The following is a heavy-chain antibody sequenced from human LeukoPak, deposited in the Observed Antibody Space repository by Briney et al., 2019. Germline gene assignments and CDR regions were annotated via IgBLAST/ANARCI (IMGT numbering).Heavy chain of an antibody. Sequence: SETLSLTCAVYGGSFSGYYWSWIRQPPGKGLEWIGEINHSGSTNYNPSLKSRVTISVDTSKNQFSLKLSSVTAADTAVYYCASTLLKVYDFWSGYYRLSAFDIWGQGTMVTVSS. V-gene: IGHV4-34*01. J-gene: IGHJ3*02. CDR3: ASTLLKVYDFWSGYYRLSAFDI. CDR2: INHSGST. CDR1: GGSFSGYY. D-gene: IGHD3-3*01.